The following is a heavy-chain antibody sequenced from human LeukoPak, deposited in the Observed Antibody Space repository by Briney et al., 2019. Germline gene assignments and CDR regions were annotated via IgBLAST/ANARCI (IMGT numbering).Heavy chain of an antibody. D-gene: IGHD4-17*01. V-gene: IGHV3-7*01. CDR2: IKQDGSEK. CDR3: AREGPSVTPYY. CDR1: GFKFSSNG. Sequence: GGSLRLSCAASGFKFSSNGMSWVRQAPGKGLEWVANIKQDGSEKYYVDSVKGRFTISRDNAKNSLYLQMNSLRAEDTAVYYCAREGPSVTPYYWGQGTLVTVSS. J-gene: IGHJ4*02.